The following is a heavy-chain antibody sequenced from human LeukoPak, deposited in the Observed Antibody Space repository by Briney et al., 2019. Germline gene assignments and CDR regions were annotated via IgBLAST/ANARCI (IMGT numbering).Heavy chain of an antibody. V-gene: IGHV1-69*05. J-gene: IGHJ4*02. CDR2: IIPILGSA. CDR1: GGTFSSYA. Sequence: SVKVSCKASGGTFSSYAISWVRQAPGQGLEWMGGIIPILGSATYAQPFQGRVTITMDESTTTAYMELSSLRPEDTAVFYCARGERAIPIYYWGQGTLVTVSS. D-gene: IGHD3-10*01. CDR3: ARGERAIPIYY.